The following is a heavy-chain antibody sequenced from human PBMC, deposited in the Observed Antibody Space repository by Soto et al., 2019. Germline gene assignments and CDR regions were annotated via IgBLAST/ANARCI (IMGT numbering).Heavy chain of an antibody. J-gene: IGHJ6*02. CDR1: GFTFSSYA. Sequence: GGSLRLSCAASGFTFSSYAMHWVRQAPGKGLEWVAVISYDGSNKYYADSVKGRFTISRDNSKNTLYLQMNSLRAEDTAVYYCARNSGYSRSPRIADVWGQGTTVTVSS. D-gene: IGHD5-18*01. V-gene: IGHV3-30-3*01. CDR2: ISYDGSNK. CDR3: ARNSGYSRSPRIADV.